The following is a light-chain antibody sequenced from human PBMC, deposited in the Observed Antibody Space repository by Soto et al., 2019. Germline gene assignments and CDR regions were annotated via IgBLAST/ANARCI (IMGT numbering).Light chain of an antibody. J-gene: IGKJ3*01. V-gene: IGKV1-33*01. CDR1: QDISNY. CDR3: QQYDNLPFT. CDR2: DAS. Sequence: DIQMTQSPSSLSASVGDRVTITCQASQDISNYLNWYQQKPGKAPKLLIYDASNLETGVPSRFSGSASGTDFPFTISSLQPEDIATYYCQQYDNLPFTFGPGTKVDIK.